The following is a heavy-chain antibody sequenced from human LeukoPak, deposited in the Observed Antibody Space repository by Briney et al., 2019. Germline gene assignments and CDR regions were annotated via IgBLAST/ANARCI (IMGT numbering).Heavy chain of an antibody. CDR1: GYSISYGYY. D-gene: IGHD1-26*01. CDR3: VRGKYSGTYYFDS. Sequence: SETLSLTCTVSGYSISYGYYWGWIRQPPGKGLEWIGSIYHSGSAYYKPSLKSRVTISVDASKNQFSLEVTSVTATDTAIYYCVRGKYSGTYYFDSWGQGILSPSPQ. V-gene: IGHV4-38-2*02. CDR2: IYHSGSA. J-gene: IGHJ4*02.